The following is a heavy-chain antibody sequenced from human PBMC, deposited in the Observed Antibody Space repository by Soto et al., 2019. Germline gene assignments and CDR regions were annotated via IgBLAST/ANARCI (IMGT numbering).Heavy chain of an antibody. CDR2: INAGNGNT. J-gene: IGHJ5*02. CDR3: ARDTGYSGGNT. CDR1: GYTFTSYA. Sequence: ASVKVSCKASGYTFTSYAMSWVRQAPGQRLEWMGWINAGNGNTKYAQKFQGRVTMTRDTSASTAYMELSSLRSEDTAVYYCARDTGYSGGNTWGQGTLVTVSS. V-gene: IGHV1-3*01. D-gene: IGHD5-18*01.